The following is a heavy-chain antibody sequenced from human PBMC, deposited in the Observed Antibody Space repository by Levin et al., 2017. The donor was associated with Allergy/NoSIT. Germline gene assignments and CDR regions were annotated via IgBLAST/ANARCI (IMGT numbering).Heavy chain of an antibody. Sequence: ASVKVSCKVSGYTLTELSMHWVRQAPGKGLEWMGGFDPEDGETIYAQKFQGRVTMTEDTSTDTAYMELSSLRSEDTAVYYCATIYGDYGELDAFDCWGQGTTVTVSS. CDR3: ATIYGDYGELDAFDC. V-gene: IGHV1-24*01. CDR1: GYTLTELS. CDR2: FDPEDGET. J-gene: IGHJ3*01. D-gene: IGHD4-17*01.